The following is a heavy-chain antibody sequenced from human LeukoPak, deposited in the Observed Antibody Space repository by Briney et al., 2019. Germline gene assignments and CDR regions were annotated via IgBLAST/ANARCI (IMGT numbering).Heavy chain of an antibody. V-gene: IGHV3-23*01. J-gene: IGHJ4*02. D-gene: IGHD6-13*01. CDR2: ISGSGGST. CDR3: PTIRGYTSSWPFDY. CDR1: GFTFNTYG. Sequence: GGSLRLSCAASGFTFNTYGMNWVRQAPGKGLEWVSAISGSGGSTYYADSVKGRFTISRDNAKNTLYLQMNRLRAEDTAVYYCPTIRGYTSSWPFDYWGQGALVTVSS.